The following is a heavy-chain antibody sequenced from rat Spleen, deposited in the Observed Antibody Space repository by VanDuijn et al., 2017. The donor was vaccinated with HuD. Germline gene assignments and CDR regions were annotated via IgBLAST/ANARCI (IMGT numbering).Heavy chain of an antibody. J-gene: IGHJ2*01. Sequence: EVQLVESDGGLVQPGRSLKLSCAASGFTFSDYYMAWVRQAPTKGLEWVATISHDGSGTDYRDSVKGRFTISRDNAKSILYLRLNSLGSEDTATYYCARHRLLHLDYWGQGVMVTVSS. V-gene: IGHV5-29*01. CDR2: ISHDGSGT. D-gene: IGHD1-1*01. CDR3: ARHRLLHLDY. CDR1: GFTFSDYY.